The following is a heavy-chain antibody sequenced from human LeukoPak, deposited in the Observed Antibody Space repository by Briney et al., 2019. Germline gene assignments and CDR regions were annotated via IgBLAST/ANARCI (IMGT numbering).Heavy chain of an antibody. CDR1: GFTFSSYW. V-gene: IGHV3-74*01. CDR3: ARDRGSVRRNYYFDY. D-gene: IGHD3-10*01. CDR2: INSDGSST. J-gene: IGHJ4*02. Sequence: GGSLRLSCAASGFTFSSYWMHWVRQAPGKGLVWVSRINSDGSSTSYADSVKGRFTISRDNAKNTLYLQMNSLRAEDTAVYYCARDRGSVRRNYYFDYWGQGTLVTVSS.